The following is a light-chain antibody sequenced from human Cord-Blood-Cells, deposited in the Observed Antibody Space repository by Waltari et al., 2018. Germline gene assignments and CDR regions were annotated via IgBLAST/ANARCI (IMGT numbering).Light chain of an antibody. V-gene: IGLV2-14*03. Sequence: QSALTQPASVSGSSGQSITTPCTGTSSDVGGYNQCPWYQQHPGKAPKLMIYDVSKRPSGVSNRFSGSKSGNTASLTISGLQAEDEADYYCSSYTSSSTSGVFGGGTKLTVL. CDR2: DVS. CDR1: SSDVGGYNQ. J-gene: IGLJ3*02. CDR3: SSYTSSSTSGV.